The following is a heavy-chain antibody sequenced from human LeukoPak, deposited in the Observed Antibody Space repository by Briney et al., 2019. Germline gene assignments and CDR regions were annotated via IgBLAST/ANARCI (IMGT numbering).Heavy chain of an antibody. CDR3: AKGYSSSNYYYFDY. Sequence: PGGSLRLSCAASGFTFDDYAMHWVRQAPGKGLEWVSGISWNSGSIGYADSVKGRFTISRDNAKNSLYLQMNSLRAEDTALYYCAKGYSSSNYYYFDYWGQGTLVTVSS. CDR1: GFTFDDYA. V-gene: IGHV3-9*01. D-gene: IGHD6-13*01. CDR2: ISWNSGSI. J-gene: IGHJ4*02.